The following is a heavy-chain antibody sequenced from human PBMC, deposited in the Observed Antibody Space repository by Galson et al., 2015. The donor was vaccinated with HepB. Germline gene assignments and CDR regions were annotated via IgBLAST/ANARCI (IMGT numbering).Heavy chain of an antibody. CDR1: GFTFSNYG. V-gene: IGHV3-30*18. D-gene: IGHD6-19*01. CDR3: AKDPYLYSALAGTMAGFDY. Sequence: SLRLSCADSGFTFSNYGMHWVRQAPGKGLEWVAVISYDGSNKYYADSVKGRFTISRDNSKNTMYLQMNSLRAEDTALYYCAKDPYLYSALAGTMAGFDYWGQGTLVTVSS. CDR2: ISYDGSNK. J-gene: IGHJ4*02.